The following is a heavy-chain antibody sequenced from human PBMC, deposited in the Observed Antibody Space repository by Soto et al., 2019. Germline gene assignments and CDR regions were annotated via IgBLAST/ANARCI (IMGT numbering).Heavy chain of an antibody. D-gene: IGHD3-10*01. J-gene: IGHJ4*02. CDR2: ISVYNGNT. CDR1: GYTLISYG. V-gene: IGHV1-18*01. Sequence: ASVKVSCKASGYTLISYGINWVRQAPGQGLEWMGWISVYNGNTKYAQKFQGRVTMTTDTSTSTAYMELRSLRPDDTAVYYCARDLDGSGSYYTDYWGQGTLVTVSS. CDR3: ARDLDGSGSYYTDY.